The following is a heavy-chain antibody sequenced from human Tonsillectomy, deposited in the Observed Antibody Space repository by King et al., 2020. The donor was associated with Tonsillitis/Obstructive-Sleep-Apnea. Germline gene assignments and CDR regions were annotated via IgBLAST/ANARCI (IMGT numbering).Heavy chain of an antibody. CDR2: IKSKTDGGTT. Sequence: QLVQSGGGLVKPGGSLRLSCAASGFTFSNAWMSWVRQAPGKGLEWVGRIKSKTDGGTTDYAAPVKGRFTISRDDSKNTLYLQMNSLKTEDIAVYYCTTRQGGYYDILTGYDAFDIWGQGTMVTVSS. CDR3: TTRQGGYYDILTGYDAFDI. J-gene: IGHJ3*02. V-gene: IGHV3-15*01. CDR1: GFTFSNAW. D-gene: IGHD3-9*01.